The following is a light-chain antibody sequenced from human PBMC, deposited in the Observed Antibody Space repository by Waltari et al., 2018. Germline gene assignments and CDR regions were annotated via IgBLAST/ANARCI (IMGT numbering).Light chain of an antibody. Sequence: SYVLTQPPSLSVAPGQTARITCGGDNIGIKSVLWFQQRPGRAPGLVVYEVRDRPSGIPERFSGATSGNTATLTISGVGAGDEADYYCQVWDGSSAHYVFGTGTKVTVL. CDR3: QVWDGSSAHYV. CDR1: NIGIKS. CDR2: EVR. V-gene: IGLV3-21*02. J-gene: IGLJ1*01.